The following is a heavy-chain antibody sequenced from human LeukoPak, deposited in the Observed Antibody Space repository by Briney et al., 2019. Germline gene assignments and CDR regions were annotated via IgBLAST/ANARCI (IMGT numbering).Heavy chain of an antibody. CDR1: KFTFRNYA. Sequence: PGGSLRLSCAASKFTFRNYAMNWVRQAPGKGLEWVAIISSDGRSKYYAESVKGRFTISRDNSKNTLYLQVNSLRAEDTAVYYCATSPSSGWPGLDYWGQGTLVTVSS. CDR3: ATSPSSGWPGLDY. CDR2: ISSDGRSK. V-gene: IGHV3-30*04. J-gene: IGHJ4*02. D-gene: IGHD6-19*01.